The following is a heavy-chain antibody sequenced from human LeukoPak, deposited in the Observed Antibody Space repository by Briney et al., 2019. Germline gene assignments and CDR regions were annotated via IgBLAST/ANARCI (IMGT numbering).Heavy chain of an antibody. Sequence: PGGSLRLSCAASGFTLSSYSMNWVRQAPGKGLEWVSSISSSSSYIYYADSVKGRFTISRDNAKNPLYLQMNSLRAEDTAVYYCARDSGSGLFDYWGQGTLVTLSS. CDR1: GFTLSSYS. CDR3: ARDSGSGLFDY. J-gene: IGHJ4*02. D-gene: IGHD6-19*01. CDR2: ISSSSSYI. V-gene: IGHV3-21*01.